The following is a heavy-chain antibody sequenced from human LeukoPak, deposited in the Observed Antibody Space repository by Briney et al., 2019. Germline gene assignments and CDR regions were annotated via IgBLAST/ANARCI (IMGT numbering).Heavy chain of an antibody. CDR1: GGSISSSNYY. Sequence: SETLSLTCTVYGGSISSSNYYWRWIRQPPGKGLERIGSISYSESTYYNPSLKSRVTIFVDTSKNQFSLKLSSVTAADTAIYYCASKQWVYYYMDVWGKGTTVTVSS. V-gene: IGHV4-39*01. J-gene: IGHJ6*03. CDR3: ASKQWVYYYMDV. CDR2: ISYSEST. D-gene: IGHD1-26*01.